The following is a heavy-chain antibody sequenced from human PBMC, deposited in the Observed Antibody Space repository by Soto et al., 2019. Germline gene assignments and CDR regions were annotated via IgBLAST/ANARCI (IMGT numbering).Heavy chain of an antibody. J-gene: IGHJ4*02. V-gene: IGHV3-21*01. CDR2: ISSSSSYI. D-gene: IGHD2-15*01. Sequence: EVQLVESGGGLVKPGGSLRLSCAASGFTFSSYSMNWVRQAPGKGLEWVSTISSSSSYIYYADSVKGRFTISRDNAKNSLYLQMNSLGAEDTAVYYCARDLRRGGRLHYIVALDYWGQGTLVTVSS. CDR3: ARDLRRGGRLHYIVALDY. CDR1: GFTFSSYS.